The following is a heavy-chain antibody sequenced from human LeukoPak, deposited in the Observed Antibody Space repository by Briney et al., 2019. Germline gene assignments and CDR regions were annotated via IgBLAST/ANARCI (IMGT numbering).Heavy chain of an antibody. CDR3: AKFFGVITRGAFDI. J-gene: IGHJ3*02. D-gene: IGHD3-3*01. V-gene: IGHV3-30*02. CDR2: IRYDGSNK. CDR1: GFTFSSYG. Sequence: GGSLRLSCAASGFTFSSYGMHWVRQAPGKGLEWVAFIRYDGSNKYYADSVKGRFTISRDNSKNTLYLQMNSLRAEDTAVYYCAKFFGVITRGAFDIWGQGTTVTVSS.